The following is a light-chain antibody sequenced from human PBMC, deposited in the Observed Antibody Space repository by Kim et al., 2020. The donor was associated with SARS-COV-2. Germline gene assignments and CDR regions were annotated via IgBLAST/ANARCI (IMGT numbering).Light chain of an antibody. CDR2: EAS. V-gene: IGKV1D-12*01. CDR1: QDISSW. Sequence: DIQMTQSPSSVSASVGDRVTITCRASQDISSWLGWYQQKPGKAPKVLIYEASNLQSGVPSRFSGSGSGTDFTLTINSLQPEDFATYYCQQTHSFPLTFGGETKVEI. CDR3: QQTHSFPLT. J-gene: IGKJ4*01.